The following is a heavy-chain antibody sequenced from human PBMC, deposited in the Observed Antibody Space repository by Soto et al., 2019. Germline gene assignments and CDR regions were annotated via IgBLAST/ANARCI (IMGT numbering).Heavy chain of an antibody. CDR2: IHNSGST. V-gene: IGHV4-31*03. Sequence: QVQLQESGPGLVKPSQTLSLTCLVSGASVSGDGSYCSWIRQHPGQGLEFIGYIHNSGSTYSNPSLENRVAMSIDTSKNQFSLRLGSVTAADSAVYFCARDLGSEQWFFDNWGQGILVTVSS. J-gene: IGHJ4*02. D-gene: IGHD6-19*01. CDR3: ARDLGSEQWFFDN. CDR1: GASVSGDGSY.